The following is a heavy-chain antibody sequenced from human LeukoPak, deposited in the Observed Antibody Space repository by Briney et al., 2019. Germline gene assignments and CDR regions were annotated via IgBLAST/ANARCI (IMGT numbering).Heavy chain of an antibody. J-gene: IGHJ4*02. CDR3: ATLPYYYDSSGSDY. CDR1: GYTFTSYG. D-gene: IGHD3-22*01. CDR2: ISAYNGNT. V-gene: IGHV1-18*01. Sequence: ASVKVSCKASGYTFTSYGISWVRQAPGQGLEWMGWISAYNGNTNYAQKLQGRVTMTTDTSTSTAYMELRSLRSDDTAVYYCATLPYYYDSSGSDYWGQGTLVTVSS.